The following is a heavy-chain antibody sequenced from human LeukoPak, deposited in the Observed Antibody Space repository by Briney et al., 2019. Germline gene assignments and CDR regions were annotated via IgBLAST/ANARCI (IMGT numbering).Heavy chain of an antibody. CDR2: IRYDGSNK. Sequence: GGSLRLSCAASGFTFSSYGMHWVRQAPGKGLEWVAFIRYDGSNKYYADSVKGRFTISRDNAKNSLYLQMNSLRAEDTAVYYCAVNYGSGSYYFDYWGQGTLVTVSS. D-gene: IGHD3-10*01. CDR3: AVNYGSGSYYFDY. J-gene: IGHJ4*02. CDR1: GFTFSSYG. V-gene: IGHV3-30*02.